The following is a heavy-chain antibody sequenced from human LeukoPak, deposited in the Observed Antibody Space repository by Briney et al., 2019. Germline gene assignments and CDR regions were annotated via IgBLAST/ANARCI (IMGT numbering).Heavy chain of an antibody. CDR3: ARRLPNGIAEAFDY. CDR2: FYNSGST. J-gene: IGHJ4*02. V-gene: IGHV4-4*07. D-gene: IGHD2-8*01. CDR1: GGSIDNYH. Sequence: SETLSLTCSVSGGSIDNYHLTWIRQPAGKGLEWIGRFYNSGSTNYNPSLRSRVTMSIDRSKNQFSLKLSSVTAADTAIYYCARRLPNGIAEAFDYWGQGTLVTVSS.